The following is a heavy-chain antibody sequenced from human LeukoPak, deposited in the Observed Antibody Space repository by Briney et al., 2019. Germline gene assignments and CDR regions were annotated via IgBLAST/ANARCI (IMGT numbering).Heavy chain of an antibody. CDR1: GGSFSGYY. D-gene: IGHD6-19*01. V-gene: IGHV4-34*01. Sequence: SETLSLTCAVYGGSFSGYYWSWIRQPPGKGLEWIGEINHSGSTNYNPSLKSRVTISVDTSKNQFSLKLSSVTAADTAVYYCARARIAVAGTRFWFDPWGQGTLVTVSS. CDR3: ARARIAVAGTRFWFDP. CDR2: INHSGST. J-gene: IGHJ5*02.